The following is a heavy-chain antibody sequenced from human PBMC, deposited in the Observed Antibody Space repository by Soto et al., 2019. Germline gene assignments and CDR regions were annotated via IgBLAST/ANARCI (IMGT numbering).Heavy chain of an antibody. Sequence: GWSLRLSCASSVFTFISYGMHWVRQAPGKGLEWVAVISYDGSNKYYADSVKGRFTISRDNSKNTLYLQMNSLRAEDTAVYYCAKPWIQLWEYFDYWGQGTLVTVSS. D-gene: IGHD5-18*01. CDR1: VFTFISYG. J-gene: IGHJ4*02. V-gene: IGHV3-30*18. CDR2: ISYDGSNK. CDR3: AKPWIQLWEYFDY.